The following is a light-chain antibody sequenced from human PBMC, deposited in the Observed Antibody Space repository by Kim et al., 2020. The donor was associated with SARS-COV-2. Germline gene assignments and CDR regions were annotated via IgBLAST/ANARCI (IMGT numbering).Light chain of an antibody. CDR3: LQHHAYPRT. V-gene: IGKV1-17*01. Sequence: SLGDRVTITCRASQGIRSDLGWYQQKPGRAPTRLIYGASTLESGGPSRFSGSGSGTEFTLTISSLQPEDFATYYCLQHHAYPRTFGQGTKVDIK. J-gene: IGKJ1*01. CDR2: GAS. CDR1: QGIRSD.